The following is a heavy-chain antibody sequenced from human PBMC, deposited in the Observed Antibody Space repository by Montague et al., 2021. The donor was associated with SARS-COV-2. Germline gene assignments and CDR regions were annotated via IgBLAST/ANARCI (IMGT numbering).Heavy chain of an antibody. Sequence: TLSLTCTVSGGSIGSCSYYWGWIRQPPGKGLEWIGNIYYSGXTXYXXXXKXRVTISVDTSKNQFSLKLSSVTAADTAVYYCAREPRVGQLLSIYDSGLDVWGQGTTVTVSS. J-gene: IGHJ6*02. V-gene: IGHV4-31*03. CDR2: IYYSGXT. CDR1: GGSIGSCSYY. D-gene: IGHD2-2*01. CDR3: AREPRVGQLLSIYDSGLDV.